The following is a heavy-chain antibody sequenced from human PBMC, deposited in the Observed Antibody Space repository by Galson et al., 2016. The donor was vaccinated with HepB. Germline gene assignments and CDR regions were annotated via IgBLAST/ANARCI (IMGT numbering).Heavy chain of an antibody. CDR3: AKWSDAAATY. D-gene: IGHD6-13*01. Sequence: SLRLSCAASGFSFHNYGMHWVRQAPGKGLEWLAVISHDGTVVYYADALKGRFTISRDNSKNTLYLQMSSLTAEDTAVYYYAKWSDAAATYWGQGALVTVSS. CDR2: ISHDGTVV. J-gene: IGHJ4*02. V-gene: IGHV3-30*18. CDR1: GFSFHNYG.